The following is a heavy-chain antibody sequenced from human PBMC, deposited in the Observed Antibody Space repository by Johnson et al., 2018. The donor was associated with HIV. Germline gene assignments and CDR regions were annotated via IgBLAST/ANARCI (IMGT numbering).Heavy chain of an antibody. CDR2: ISYDGSNK. CDR3: ATNRGGAFDI. D-gene: IGHD2/OR15-2a*01. J-gene: IGHJ3*02. CDR1: GFTFSSYG. V-gene: IGHV3-30*03. Sequence: QVQLVESGGGVVQPGRSLRLSCAASGFTFSSYGMHWVRQAPGKGLEWVAVISYDGSNKYYADSVKGRFTISRDNSTNTLYLKMHSLRAEDTAVYYCATNRGGAFDIWGQGTMVTVSS.